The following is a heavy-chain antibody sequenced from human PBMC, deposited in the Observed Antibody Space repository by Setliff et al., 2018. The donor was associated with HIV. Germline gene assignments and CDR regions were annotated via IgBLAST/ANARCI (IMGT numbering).Heavy chain of an antibody. V-gene: IGHV1-46*01. J-gene: IGHJ6*02. D-gene: IGHD3-3*01. CDR3: ARDVRDGFEEWFSTLDDGMDV. CDR2: INPSGGST. Sequence: ASVKVSCKASGYTFTSYGISWVRQAPGQGLEWMGIINPSGGSTNYAQKFQGRVTMTRDTSISTIYMELSRLRSDDTAVYYCARDVRDGFEEWFSTLDDGMDVWGQGTTVTVSS. CDR1: GYTFTSYG.